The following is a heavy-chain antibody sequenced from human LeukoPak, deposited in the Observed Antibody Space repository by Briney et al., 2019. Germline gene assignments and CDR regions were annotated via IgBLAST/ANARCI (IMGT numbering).Heavy chain of an antibody. J-gene: IGHJ6*02. CDR3: ARDTPVGYYYYGMDV. CDR2: IYYSGST. V-gene: IGHV4-59*01. Sequence: SETLSLTCAVYGGSFSGYYWSWIRQPPGKGLERIGYIYYSGSTNYNPSLKSRVTISIDTSKNQFSLKLSSVTAADTAVYYCARDTPVGYYYYGMDVWGQGTTVTVSS. CDR1: GGSFSGYY.